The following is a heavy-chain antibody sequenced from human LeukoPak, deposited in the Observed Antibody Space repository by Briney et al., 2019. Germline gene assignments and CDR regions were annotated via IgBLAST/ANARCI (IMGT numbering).Heavy chain of an antibody. CDR2: IYYSGST. D-gene: IGHD4-17*01. V-gene: IGHV4-39*01. Sequence: SETLSLTCTASGGSISSSSYYWGWIRQPPGKGLEWIGSIYYSGSTYYNPSLKSRVTISVDTSKNQFSLKLSSVTAADTAVYYCASQAGTLMTTVTLVIDYWGQGTLVTVSS. CDR1: GGSISSSSYY. J-gene: IGHJ4*02. CDR3: ASQAGTLMTTVTLVIDY.